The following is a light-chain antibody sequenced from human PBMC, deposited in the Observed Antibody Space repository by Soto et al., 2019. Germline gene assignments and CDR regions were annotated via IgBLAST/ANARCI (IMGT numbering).Light chain of an antibody. J-gene: IGKJ1*01. V-gene: IGKV3-15*01. CDR2: GAS. Sequence: EIMMTQSPSTLSVSPGERATLSCRASQSVSSSLAWYQQKPGQAPRLLIYGASTRATGIPARFSGSGSGTEFTLTISSLQPDDFATYYCQQYNSYSPERTFGQGTKVDIK. CDR1: QSVSSS. CDR3: QQYNSYSPERT.